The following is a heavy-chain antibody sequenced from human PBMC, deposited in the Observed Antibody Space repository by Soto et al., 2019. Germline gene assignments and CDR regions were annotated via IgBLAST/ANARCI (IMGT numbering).Heavy chain of an antibody. V-gene: IGHV1-18*01. D-gene: IGHD2-15*01. Sequence: QVQLVQSGAEVKKPGASVKVSCKASGYTFTSFGISWVRQAPGQGREWMGWISAYNGNTNYAENLQGRVTMTTDTTTSTAYMELRCLRSDDTAVYYCARDHRGGTDAFDIWGQGTMVTVSS. CDR3: ARDHRGGTDAFDI. CDR1: GYTFTSFG. J-gene: IGHJ3*02. CDR2: ISAYNGNT.